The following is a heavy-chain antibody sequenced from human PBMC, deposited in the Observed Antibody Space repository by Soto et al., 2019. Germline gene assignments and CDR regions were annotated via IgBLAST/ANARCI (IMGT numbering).Heavy chain of an antibody. CDR1: GFTFTSHS. CDR2: ISSSSTI. D-gene: IGHD4-17*01. V-gene: IGHV3-48*01. Sequence: GGSLRLSCAASGFTFTSHSMNWVRQAPGKGLEWVSYISSSSTIYYADSVKGRFTISRDNAKNSLYLQMNSLRAEDTAVYYCARDLNYGLFDYWGQGTLVTVSS. CDR3: ARDLNYGLFDY. J-gene: IGHJ4*02.